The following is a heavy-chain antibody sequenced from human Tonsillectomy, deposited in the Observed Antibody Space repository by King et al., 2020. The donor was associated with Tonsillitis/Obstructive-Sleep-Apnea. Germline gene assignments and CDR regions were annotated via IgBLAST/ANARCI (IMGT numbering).Heavy chain of an antibody. D-gene: IGHD3-22*01. CDR2: ISWDGGST. CDR1: GFTFDDYT. Sequence: VQLVESGGVVVQPGGSLRLSCAASGFTFDDYTMHWVRQAPGKGLEWVSLISWDGGSTYYADSVKGRFTISRDNSKNSLYLQMNSLRTEDTALYYCAKVMITMIVVGGFDDWGQGTLVTVSS. V-gene: IGHV3-43*01. CDR3: AKVMITMIVVGGFDD. J-gene: IGHJ4*02.